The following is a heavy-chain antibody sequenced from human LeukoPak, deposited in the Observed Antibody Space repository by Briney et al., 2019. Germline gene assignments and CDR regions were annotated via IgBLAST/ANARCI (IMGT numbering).Heavy chain of an antibody. D-gene: IGHD3-3*01. CDR2: IYYSGST. CDR3: ARSYYDFWSGYFHRFDP. CDR1: GGSISSYH. J-gene: IGHJ5*02. Sequence: SETLSLTCTVSGGSISSYHWSWIRQPPGKGLEWIGYIYYSGSTNYNPSLKSRVTISVDTSKNQFSLKLSSVTAADTAVYYCARSYYDFWSGYFHRFDPWGQGTLVTVSS. V-gene: IGHV4-59*01.